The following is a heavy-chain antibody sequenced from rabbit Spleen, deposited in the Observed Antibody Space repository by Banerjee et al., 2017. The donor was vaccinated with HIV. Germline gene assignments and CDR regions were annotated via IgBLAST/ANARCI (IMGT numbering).Heavy chain of an antibody. D-gene: IGHD8-1*01. V-gene: IGHV1S45*01. J-gene: IGHJ4*01. CDR1: GFSFSDRDV. CDR2: AYAGSSGST. Sequence: QEQLEESGGDLVKPGASLTHTCKASGFSFSDRDVMCWVRQAPGKGLEWIACAYAGSSGSTYSATWAKGRFTISKTSSTTVTLQMTSLTAADTATYFCARDGAGGSYFALWGQGTLVTVS. CDR3: ARDGAGGSYFAL.